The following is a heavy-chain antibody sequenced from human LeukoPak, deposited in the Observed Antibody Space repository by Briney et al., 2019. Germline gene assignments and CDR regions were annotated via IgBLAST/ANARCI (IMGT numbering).Heavy chain of an antibody. CDR3: ARGGWSGDAFDI. CDR1: GFTFSSYS. Sequence: PGGTLRLSCAASGFTFSSYSMNWVRQAPGKGLGWVANIKQDGSEKYYVDSVKGRFTTSRDNAKNSLYLQMNSLRAEDTAVYYCARGGWSGDAFDIWGQGTMVTVSS. CDR2: IKQDGSEK. V-gene: IGHV3-7*04. D-gene: IGHD3-10*01. J-gene: IGHJ3*02.